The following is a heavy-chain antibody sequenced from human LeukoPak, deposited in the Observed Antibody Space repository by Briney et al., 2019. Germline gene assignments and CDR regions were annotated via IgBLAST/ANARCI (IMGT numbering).Heavy chain of an antibody. CDR2: IRSKANSYAT. V-gene: IGHV3-73*01. CDR3: ASTNAAHSSGYLDY. D-gene: IGHD3-22*01. J-gene: IGHJ4*02. CDR1: GFTFSGSP. Sequence: GGSLRLPCAASGFTFSGSPMHWVRQASGKGLEWVGRIRSKANSYATAYAASVKGRFTISRDNAKNSLYLQMNSLRAEDTAVYYCASTNAAHSSGYLDYWGQGTLVTVSS.